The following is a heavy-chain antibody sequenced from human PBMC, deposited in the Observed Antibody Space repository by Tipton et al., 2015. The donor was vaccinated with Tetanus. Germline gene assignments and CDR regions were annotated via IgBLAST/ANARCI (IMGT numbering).Heavy chain of an antibody. D-gene: IGHD6-13*01. Sequence: SLRLSCAASGFTFSSYGMHWVRQAPGKGLEWVSGISWNSDSIGYADSVKGRFTISRDNAKNSLYLQMNSLRAEDTALYYCAKDGAAAGTSPFDYWGQGTLVTVSS. CDR2: ISWNSDSI. J-gene: IGHJ4*02. CDR3: AKDGAAAGTSPFDY. V-gene: IGHV3-9*01. CDR1: GFTFSSYG.